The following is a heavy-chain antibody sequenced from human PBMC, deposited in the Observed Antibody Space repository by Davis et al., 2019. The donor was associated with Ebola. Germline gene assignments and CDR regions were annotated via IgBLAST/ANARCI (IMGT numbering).Heavy chain of an antibody. D-gene: IGHD3-10*01. CDR3: VTQLWFGS. V-gene: IGHV3-74*01. J-gene: IGHJ4*02. CDR1: GFTFSSYW. CDR2: INSDGSST. Sequence: GESLKISCAASGFTFSSYWMHWVRQAPGKGLVWVSRINSDGSSTSYADSVKGRFSISRDNPKNMLYLQMSSLRAEDTAVYYCVTQLWFGSWGQGTLVTVSS.